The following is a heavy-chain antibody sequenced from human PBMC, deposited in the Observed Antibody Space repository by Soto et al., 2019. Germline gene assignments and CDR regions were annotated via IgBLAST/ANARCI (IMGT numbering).Heavy chain of an antibody. V-gene: IGHV3-15*01. Sequence: GGSLRLSCAASGFTFSNAWMSWVRQAPGKGLEWVGRIKSKTDGGTTDYAAPVKGRFTISRDDSKNTLYLQMNSLKTEDTAVYYCTTDPTVTMALGPYYYYMDVWGKGTTVTVSS. CDR3: TTDPTVTMALGPYYYYMDV. CDR1: GFTFSNAW. J-gene: IGHJ6*03. CDR2: IKSKTDGGTT. D-gene: IGHD4-4*01.